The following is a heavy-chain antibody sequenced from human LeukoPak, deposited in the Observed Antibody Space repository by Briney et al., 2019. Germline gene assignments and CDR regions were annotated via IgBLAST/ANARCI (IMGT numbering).Heavy chain of an antibody. D-gene: IGHD3-9*01. Sequence: GGSLRLSCAASGFTVSSNYMSWVRQAPGKGLEWVSSISSSSSYIYYADSVKGRFTISRDNAKNSLYLQMNSLRAEDTAVYYCARDDRILTGGGNWFDPWGQGTLVTVSS. V-gene: IGHV3-21*01. CDR1: GFTVSSNY. J-gene: IGHJ5*02. CDR2: ISSSSSYI. CDR3: ARDDRILTGGGNWFDP.